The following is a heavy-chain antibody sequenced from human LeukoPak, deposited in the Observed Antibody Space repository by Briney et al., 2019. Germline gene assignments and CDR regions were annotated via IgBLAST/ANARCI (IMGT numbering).Heavy chain of an antibody. CDR3: AREGRFCRGGSCYERYYFDY. CDR2: VNPSGGST. V-gene: IGHV1-46*01. J-gene: IGHJ4*02. Sequence: ASVKVSCKASGYTFTSYYVHWVRQAPGQGLEWMAIVNPSGGSTSYAQKFQGRVTMTRDMSTSTLYMELSSLRSEDTAAYYCAREGRFCRGGSCYERYYFDYWGQGTLVTVSS. CDR1: GYTFTSYY. D-gene: IGHD2-15*01.